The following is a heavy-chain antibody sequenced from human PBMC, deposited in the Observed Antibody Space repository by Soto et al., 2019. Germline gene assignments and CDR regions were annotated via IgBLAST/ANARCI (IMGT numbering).Heavy chain of an antibody. CDR2: MNPNSGNT. J-gene: IGHJ6*03. Sequence: GASVKVSCKASGYTFTSYDINWVRQATGQGLEWMGWMNPNSGNTGYAQKFQGRVTMTRNTSISTAYMELSSLRSEDTAVYYCARDGNRYYDFWSGYLTDYYYYYMDVWGKGTTVTVSS. CDR3: ARDGNRYYDFWSGYLTDYYYYYMDV. V-gene: IGHV1-8*01. CDR1: GYTFTSYD. D-gene: IGHD3-3*01.